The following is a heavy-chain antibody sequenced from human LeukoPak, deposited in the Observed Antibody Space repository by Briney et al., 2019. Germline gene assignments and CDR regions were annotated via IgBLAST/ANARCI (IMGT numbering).Heavy chain of an antibody. CDR1: GFTFSNAW. CDR3: SLQYPGDH. CDR2: IKSKTDGGTI. D-gene: IGHD4-11*01. Sequence: PGGSLRLSCAASGFTFSNAWMSWVRQASGKGLEWVGRIKSKTDGGTIGYAAPVKGRFTISRDDSKHTLYLQMNSLKTEDTAVYYCSLQYPGDHWGQGTLVTVSS. J-gene: IGHJ4*02. V-gene: IGHV3-15*01.